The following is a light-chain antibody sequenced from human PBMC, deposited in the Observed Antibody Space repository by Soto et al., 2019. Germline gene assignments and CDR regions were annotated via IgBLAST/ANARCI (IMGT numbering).Light chain of an antibody. CDR1: QSLVHSDGNTY. CDR2: KVS. CDR3: MQFTHWPWT. V-gene: IGKV2-30*02. J-gene: IGKJ1*01. Sequence: DVVMTQSPLSLPVTLGQPASISCRSSQSLVHSDGNTYLNWSQQRPGQSPRRLIYKVSNRDSGVPDRFSGSGSGTDFTLKISRVEAEDVGVYYCMQFTHWPWTFGQGTKVDIK.